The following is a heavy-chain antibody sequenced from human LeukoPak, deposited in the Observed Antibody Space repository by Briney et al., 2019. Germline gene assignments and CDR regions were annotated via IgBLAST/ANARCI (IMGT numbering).Heavy chain of an antibody. CDR1: GFTFSSYG. J-gene: IGHJ4*02. D-gene: IGHD5-24*01. CDR3: AKDLGEMATNSAFDY. Sequence: GGTLRLSCAASGFTFSSYGMSWVRQAPGKGLEWVSAISGSGGSTYYADSVKGRFTISRDNSKNTLYLQMNSLRAEDTAVYYCAKDLGEMATNSAFDYWGQGTLVTVSS. CDR2: ISGSGGST. V-gene: IGHV3-23*01.